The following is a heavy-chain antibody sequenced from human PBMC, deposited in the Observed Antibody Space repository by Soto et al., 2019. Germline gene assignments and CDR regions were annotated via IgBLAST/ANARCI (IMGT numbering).Heavy chain of an antibody. V-gene: IGHV3-74*01. J-gene: IGHJ4*02. CDR2: INSDGSST. CDR3: ARRGTVYDTSGYPHYYFDH. CDR1: GFTFSSYW. Sequence: GGSLRLSCAASGFTFSSYWMHWVRQAPGKGLVWVSRINSDGSSTAYADSVKGRFTISRDNAKNTLYVQMNSLRAEDTAVYYCARRGTVYDTSGYPHYYFDHWGQGTLVTVSS. D-gene: IGHD3-22*01.